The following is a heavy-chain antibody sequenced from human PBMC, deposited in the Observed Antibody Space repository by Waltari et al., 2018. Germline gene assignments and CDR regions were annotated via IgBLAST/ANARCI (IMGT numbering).Heavy chain of an antibody. J-gene: IGHJ4*02. CDR3: AAGYSSGCFDY. Sequence: QVQLQESGPGLVMPSETLSLTCTVPGGPISRHYWRWIRQPPGKGLEWIGDIYYSGRTNYNPSLKSRVTISVDTSKNQFSLKLSSVTAADTAVYYCAAGYSSGCFDYWGQGTLVTVSS. V-gene: IGHV4-59*11. CDR2: IYYSGRT. D-gene: IGHD6-19*01. CDR1: GGPISRHY.